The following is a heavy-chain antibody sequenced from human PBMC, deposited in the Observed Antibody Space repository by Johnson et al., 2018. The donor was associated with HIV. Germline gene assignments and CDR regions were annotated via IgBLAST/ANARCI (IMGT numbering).Heavy chain of an antibody. J-gene: IGHJ3*02. CDR1: GFTFSDYY. CDR3: VRGLDI. V-gene: IGHV3-11*04. Sequence: QVQLVESGGGLVQPGRSLRLSCAASGFTFSDYYMSWIRQAPGKGLEWVAGMGWDGFTIGYVDSVKGRFTISRDDATHSLYLQMHSLRAEDTAVYYCVRGLDIWGQGTEVTVSS. CDR2: MGWDGFTI.